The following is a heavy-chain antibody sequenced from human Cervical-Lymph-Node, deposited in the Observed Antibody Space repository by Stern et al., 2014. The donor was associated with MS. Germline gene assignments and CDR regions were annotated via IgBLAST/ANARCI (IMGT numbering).Heavy chain of an antibody. CDR3: ARQTTAWASDV. J-gene: IGHJ4*02. Sequence: EVQLVESVAELIRPGESLKISCKGSGFKFSIYWIAWVGQMPGKGLEWMGIIYPGDSETRYSPSFQGQVTMSADKSTSTAYLQWSSLNASDTAMYFCARQTTAWASDVWGQGTLVTVSS. CDR1: GFKFSIYW. D-gene: IGHD1-14*01. CDR2: IYPGDSET. V-gene: IGHV5-51*01.